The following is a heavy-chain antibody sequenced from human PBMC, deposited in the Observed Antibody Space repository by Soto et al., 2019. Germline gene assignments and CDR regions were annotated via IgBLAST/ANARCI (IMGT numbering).Heavy chain of an antibody. Sequence: SETLSLTCTVSGGSISSNYWTWIRQPPGKGLEWIGYVYNSGSTNYNPSLKSRVTISEDTSKSQFSLKVNSMTAADTAVYYCAKYRREAVAGYTLDNWGQGILVTVSS. V-gene: IGHV4-59*01. D-gene: IGHD6-13*01. CDR1: GGSISSNY. J-gene: IGHJ4*02. CDR2: VYNSGST. CDR3: AKYRREAVAGYTLDN.